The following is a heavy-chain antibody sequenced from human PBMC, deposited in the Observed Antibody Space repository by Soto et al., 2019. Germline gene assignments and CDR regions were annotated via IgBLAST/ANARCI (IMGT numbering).Heavy chain of an antibody. CDR1: EFTFSSYG. Sequence: QEQLVESGGGVVQPGRSLRLSCQASEFTFSSYGMHWARQAPGKGLEWVAVLSHDGINKYYADSVKGRFTISRDNSKNTLYLQMNSLRAEDTAVYYCARGKGITMIDDAFDIWGQGTMVTVSS. V-gene: IGHV3-30*03. CDR2: LSHDGINK. D-gene: IGHD3-22*01. CDR3: ARGKGITMIDDAFDI. J-gene: IGHJ3*02.